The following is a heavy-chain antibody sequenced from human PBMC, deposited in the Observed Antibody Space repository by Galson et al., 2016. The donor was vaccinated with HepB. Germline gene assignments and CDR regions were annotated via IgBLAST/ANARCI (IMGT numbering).Heavy chain of an antibody. CDR2: IHSDGSIT. J-gene: IGHJ4*01. V-gene: IGHV3-74*01. CDR3: ARHIGGRGYFDY. CDR1: GFIFSSYN. D-gene: IGHD1-26*01. Sequence: SLRLSCAASGFIFSSYNMNWVRQAPGKGLMWVSRIHSDGSITNYADSVKGRFTISTDNAKNTVYLQMNSLRAEDTAVYYCARHIGGRGYFDYWGQGTLVTVSS.